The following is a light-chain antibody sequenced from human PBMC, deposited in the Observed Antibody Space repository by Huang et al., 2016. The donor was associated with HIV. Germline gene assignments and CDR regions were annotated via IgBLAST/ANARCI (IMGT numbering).Light chain of an antibody. CDR2: AAS. J-gene: IGKJ1*01. V-gene: IGKV3-20*01. CDR3: QQYALSPWT. CDR1: QTVSNDY. Sequence: EIVLTQSPGTLSLSPGQRLTLSCRASQTVSNDYLAWYQQKPGQSPRLLIYAASTRAAGIPDRFSGSGSATDFILTVSRLEPEDSAGYYRQQYALSPWTFGHGTKVEI.